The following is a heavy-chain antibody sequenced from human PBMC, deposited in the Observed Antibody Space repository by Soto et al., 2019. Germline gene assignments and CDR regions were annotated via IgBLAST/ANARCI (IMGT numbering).Heavy chain of an antibody. V-gene: IGHV4-59*12. CDR3: ANDPGYSLDY. Sequence: SETLSLTCTVSGGSISSYYWSWIRQPPGKGLEWIGYIYYSGSTNYNPSLKSRVTISADTSKNQFSLQLNSVTPEDAAVYYCANDPGYSLDYWGQGTQVTVSS. CDR2: IYYSGST. J-gene: IGHJ4*02. D-gene: IGHD5-12*01. CDR1: GGSISSYY.